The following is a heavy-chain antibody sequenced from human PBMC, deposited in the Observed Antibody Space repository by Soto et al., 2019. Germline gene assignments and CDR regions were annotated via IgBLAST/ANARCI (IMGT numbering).Heavy chain of an antibody. CDR3: ARGTEVVTAFPLDY. J-gene: IGHJ4*02. CDR1: GYTFTSYD. V-gene: IGHV1-8*01. CDR2: MNPNSGNT. Sequence: QVQLVQSGAEVKKPGASVKVSCKASGYTFTSYDINWVRQATGQGLEWMGWMNPNSGNTGYAQKFQGRVTMTRNTSITAAYMELSSLRSEDTAVYYCARGTEVVTAFPLDYWGQGTLVTVSS. D-gene: IGHD2-21*02.